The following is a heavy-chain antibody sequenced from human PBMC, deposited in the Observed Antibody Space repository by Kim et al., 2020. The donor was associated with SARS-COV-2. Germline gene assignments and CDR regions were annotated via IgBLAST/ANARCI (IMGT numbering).Heavy chain of an antibody. D-gene: IGHD6-19*01. J-gene: IGHJ6*01. V-gene: IGHV3-7*03. CDR3: AREGYGGGWYSSYNYNGMDV. CDR2: IKQDGSEK. Sequence: GGSLRLSCAASGFTFNRYWMSWVRQAPGKGLEWVANIKQDGSEKYSVDSVKGRFTISRNNTKNSLYLQMNSPRVEDTAVYFCAREGYGGGWYSSYNYNGMDVWGQGTPVTGFS. CDR1: GFTFNRYW.